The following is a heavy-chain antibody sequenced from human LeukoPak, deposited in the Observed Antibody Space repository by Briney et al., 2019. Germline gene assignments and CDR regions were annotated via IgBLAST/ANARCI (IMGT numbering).Heavy chain of an antibody. CDR3: ASVDTARDY. V-gene: IGHV3-48*04. J-gene: IGHJ4*02. CDR1: GFTFDDYA. D-gene: IGHD5-18*01. Sequence: PGGSLRLSCAASGFTFDDYAMNWVRQAPGKGLEWVSYISSSSSTIYYADSVKGRFTISRDNAKNSLYLQMNSLRAEDTAVYYCASVDTARDYWGQGTLVTVSS. CDR2: ISSSSSTI.